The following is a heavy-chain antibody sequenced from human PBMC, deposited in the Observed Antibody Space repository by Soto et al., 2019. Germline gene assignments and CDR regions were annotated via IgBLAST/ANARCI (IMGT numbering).Heavy chain of an antibody. J-gene: IGHJ3*02. Sequence: SVKVSCKASGGTFSSYAISWVRQAPGKGLEWMGGIIPIFGTANYAQKFQGRVTITADESTSTAYMELSSLRSEDAAVYYCARRYSSALDAFDIWGQGTMVTVSS. CDR3: ARRYSSALDAFDI. CDR2: IIPIFGTA. V-gene: IGHV1-69*13. CDR1: GGTFSSYA. D-gene: IGHD6-19*01.